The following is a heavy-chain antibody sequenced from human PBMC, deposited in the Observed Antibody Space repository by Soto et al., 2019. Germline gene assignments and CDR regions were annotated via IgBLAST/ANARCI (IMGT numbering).Heavy chain of an antibody. CDR2: INHVGST. J-gene: IGHJ5*02. Sequence: LTCGVYGGSFSGYYWSWIRQPPGKGLEWLGEINHVGSTTYNSALKSRVTMSIDTSKKQFSLKLTSVTAADTAVYYCASGIRGIGAAGAVAWFDPWGQGTLVTVSS. CDR1: GGSFSGYY. D-gene: IGHD6-13*01. CDR3: ASGIRGIGAAGAVAWFDP. V-gene: IGHV4-34*01.